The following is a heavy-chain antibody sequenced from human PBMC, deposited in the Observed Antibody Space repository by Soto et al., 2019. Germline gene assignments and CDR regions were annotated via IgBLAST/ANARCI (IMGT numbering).Heavy chain of an antibody. CDR1: GYTFTSYG. CDR2: ISAYNGNT. Sequence: ASVKVSCKASGYTFTSYGISWVRQAPGQGLEWMGWISAYNGNTNYAQKLQGRVTMTTDTSTSTAYMELRSLRSDDTAVYYCARDYRFLPPTVTTKFMDYWGQGTLVTVSS. J-gene: IGHJ4*02. V-gene: IGHV1-18*01. CDR3: ARDYRFLPPTVTTKFMDY. D-gene: IGHD4-17*01.